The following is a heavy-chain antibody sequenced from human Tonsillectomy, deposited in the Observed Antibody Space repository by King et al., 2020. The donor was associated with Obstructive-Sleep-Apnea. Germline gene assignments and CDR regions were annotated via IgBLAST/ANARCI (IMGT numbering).Heavy chain of an antibody. CDR1: GFTFSSYA. D-gene: IGHD3-22*01. J-gene: IGHJ4*02. Sequence: VQLVESGGGLVQPGGSLRLSCAASGFTFSSYAMSWVRQAPGKGLEWVSAIGGSGGSTYYADSVKGRFTISRDNSKNTLYLHMNSLRAEDTAVYYCAKDPVNYASSGYYSGEFDYWGQGTLVTVSS. CDR2: IGGSGGST. CDR3: AKDPVNYASSGYYSGEFDY. V-gene: IGHV3-23*04.